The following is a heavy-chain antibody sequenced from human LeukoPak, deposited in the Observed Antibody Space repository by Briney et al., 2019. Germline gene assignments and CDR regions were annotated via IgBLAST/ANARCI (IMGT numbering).Heavy chain of an antibody. V-gene: IGHV4-39*07. D-gene: IGHD5-18*01. CDR1: GGSISSSSYY. J-gene: IGHJ4*02. CDR3: ARGGRIDTAMAYFDY. Sequence: SETLSLTCTVSGGSISSSSYYWGWIRQPPGKGLEWIGSIYYSGSTYYNPSLKSRVTISVDTSKNQFSLKLSSVTAADTAVYYCARGGRIDTAMAYFDYWGQGTLVTVSS. CDR2: IYYSGST.